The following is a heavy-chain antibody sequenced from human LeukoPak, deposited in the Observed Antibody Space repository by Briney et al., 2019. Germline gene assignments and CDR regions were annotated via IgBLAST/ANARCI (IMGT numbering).Heavy chain of an antibody. CDR3: ARDLQHYDILTGYSPGAFDI. Sequence: PSETLSLTCTVSGGSISSYDWSWIRQPPGKGLEWIGYISYSGSTNYNPSLKSRVTISVDTSKNQFSLKLSSVTAADTAVYYCARDLQHYDILTGYSPGAFDIWGQGTMVTVSS. J-gene: IGHJ3*02. D-gene: IGHD3-9*01. CDR1: GGSISSYD. V-gene: IGHV4-59*01. CDR2: ISYSGST.